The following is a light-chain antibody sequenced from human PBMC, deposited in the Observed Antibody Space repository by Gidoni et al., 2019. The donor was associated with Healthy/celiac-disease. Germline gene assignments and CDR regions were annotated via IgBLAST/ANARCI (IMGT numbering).Light chain of an antibody. CDR1: QGISSA. V-gene: IGKV1-13*02. CDR2: DAS. Sequence: AIQLTQSPSSLSASVGDRVTITCRASQGISSALAWYQQKPGKAPKLLIYDASSLESGVPSRFSVSGSGTDFTLTISSLQPEDFATYYCQQFNSYPRRFTFGPGTKVDIK. J-gene: IGKJ3*01. CDR3: QQFNSYPRRFT.